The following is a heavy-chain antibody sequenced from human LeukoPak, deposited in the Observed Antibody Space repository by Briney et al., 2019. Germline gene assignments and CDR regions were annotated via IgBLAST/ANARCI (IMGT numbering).Heavy chain of an antibody. V-gene: IGHV4-61*02. Sequence: SETLSLTCTVSGGSISSGSYYWSWIRQPAGKGLEWIGLIYTSGNTSYNPSLKSRVTMSLDTSKNQFSLKLSSVTAADRAVYYCARTPIYYSDSSGYYNWGQGTLVTVSS. J-gene: IGHJ4*02. CDR1: GGSISSGSYY. D-gene: IGHD3-22*01. CDR3: ARTPIYYSDSSGYYN. CDR2: IYTSGNT.